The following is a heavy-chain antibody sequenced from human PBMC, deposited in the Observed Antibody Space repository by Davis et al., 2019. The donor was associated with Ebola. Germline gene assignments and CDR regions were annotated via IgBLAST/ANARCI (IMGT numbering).Heavy chain of an antibody. V-gene: IGHV3-23*01. Sequence: PGGSLRLSCAPSGFTSSRYAMTWARQAPGKGLEWVSAITSSGGPTYYADSVKGRFTISRDNSRNTLYLQMTSLRVDDTAVYYCAKGGSVWPSDYSYDTGVWGNGTTVTVSS. CDR2: ITSSGGPT. J-gene: IGHJ6*04. CDR1: GFTSSRYA. D-gene: IGHD6-19*01. CDR3: AKGGSVWPSDYSYDTGV.